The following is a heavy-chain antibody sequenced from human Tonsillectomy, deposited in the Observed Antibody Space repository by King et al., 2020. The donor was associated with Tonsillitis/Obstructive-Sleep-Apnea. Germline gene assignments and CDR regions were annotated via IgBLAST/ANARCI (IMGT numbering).Heavy chain of an antibody. CDR3: ARGGSTSFFYLPFDY. D-gene: IGHD2-2*01. Sequence: QLQESGPGLVKPSETLSLTCTVSGGSISSYYWSWIRPPPGKGLEWIGYIYYSGSTNYNPSLKSRVTISVDTSKNQFSLKLSSVTAADTAVYYCARGGSTSFFYLPFDYWGQGTLVTVSS. CDR2: IYYSGST. J-gene: IGHJ4*02. CDR1: GGSISSYY. V-gene: IGHV4-59*01.